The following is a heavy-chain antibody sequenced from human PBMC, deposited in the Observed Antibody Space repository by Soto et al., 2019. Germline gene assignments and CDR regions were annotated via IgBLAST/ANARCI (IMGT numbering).Heavy chain of an antibody. Sequence: GGSQRLSCAASGFTFSNYARHWVRQAPGKGLEWVAVISYDGSNKYYADSVKGRFTISRDNSKNTLYLQMNSLRAEDTAVYYCARVPVEMANQSSPDVYYYYYGMDVWGQGTTVTVSS. CDR3: ARVPVEMANQSSPDVYYYYYGMDV. CDR1: GFTFSNYA. J-gene: IGHJ6*02. V-gene: IGHV3-30*14. CDR2: ISYDGSNK. D-gene: IGHD5-12*01.